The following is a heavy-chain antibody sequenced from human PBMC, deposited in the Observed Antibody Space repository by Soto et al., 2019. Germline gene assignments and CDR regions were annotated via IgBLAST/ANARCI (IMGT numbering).Heavy chain of an antibody. Sequence: GGSLRLSCVASGISFGSRAMSWVRQAPGEGLEWVSSITDNGGDTKSADSVRGRFTISRDNSKNTLYLQMSSLRAEDSAVYYCTKSADSAGWGVDFWGQGTLVTVSS. V-gene: IGHV3-23*01. J-gene: IGHJ4*02. CDR3: TKSADSAGWGVDF. CDR2: ITDNGGDT. D-gene: IGHD6-19*01. CDR1: GISFGSRA.